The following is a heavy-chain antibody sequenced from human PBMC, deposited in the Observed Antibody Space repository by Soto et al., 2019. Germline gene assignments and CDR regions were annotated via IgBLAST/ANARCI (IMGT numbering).Heavy chain of an antibody. Sequence: QGQLQQSGPGLVKPSQTLSHTCAISGDSVSSDITSWNWIRQSPSRGLEWLGRTYYRSKWFHDYAASVKSRITINPDTSKNPFSLELNSITTEDTAVYYCARGNALDVWGQGTVVTVSS. D-gene: IGHD3-10*01. CDR1: GDSVSSDITS. J-gene: IGHJ3*01. CDR3: ARGNALDV. V-gene: IGHV6-1*01. CDR2: TYYRSKWFH.